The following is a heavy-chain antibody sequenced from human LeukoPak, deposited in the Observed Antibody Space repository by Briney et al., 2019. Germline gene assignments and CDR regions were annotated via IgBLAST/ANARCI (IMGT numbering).Heavy chain of an antibody. CDR1: GFTFSSYA. V-gene: IGHV4-34*01. CDR3: ARTHDYGDYGKMKAFDY. D-gene: IGHD4-17*01. Sequence: PGGSLRLSCAASGFTFSSYAMSWIRQPPGKGLEWIGEINHSGSTNYNPSLKSRVTISVDTSKNQFSLKLSSVTAADTAVYYCARTHDYGDYGKMKAFDYWGQGTLVTVSS. J-gene: IGHJ4*02. CDR2: INHSGST.